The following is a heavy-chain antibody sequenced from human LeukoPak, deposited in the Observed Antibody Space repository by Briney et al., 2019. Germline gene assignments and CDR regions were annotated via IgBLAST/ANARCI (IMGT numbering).Heavy chain of an antibody. V-gene: IGHV1-8*01. CDR3: ARSRFLEWLLMDDGMDV. D-gene: IGHD3-3*01. Sequence: ASVKASCKASGYTFTSYDINWVRQATGQGLEWMGWMNPNSGNTGYAQKFQGRVTMTRNTSISTAYMELSSLRSEDTAVYYCARSRFLEWLLMDDGMDVWGQGTTVTVSS. CDR2: MNPNSGNT. CDR1: GYTFTSYD. J-gene: IGHJ6*02.